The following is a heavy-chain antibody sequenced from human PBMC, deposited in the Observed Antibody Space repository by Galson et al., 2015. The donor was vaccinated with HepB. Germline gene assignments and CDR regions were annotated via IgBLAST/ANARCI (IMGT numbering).Heavy chain of an antibody. CDR1: GYTFTSYA. Sequence: SVKVSCKASGYTFTSYAMHWVRQAPGQRLEWMGWINAGNGNTKYSQKFQGRVTITRDASASTAYMELSSLRSEDTAVYYCARGDVLRFLEWLSNNWFDPWGQGTPVTVSS. J-gene: IGHJ5*02. CDR2: INAGNGNT. D-gene: IGHD3-3*01. CDR3: ARGDVLRFLEWLSNNWFDP. V-gene: IGHV1-3*01.